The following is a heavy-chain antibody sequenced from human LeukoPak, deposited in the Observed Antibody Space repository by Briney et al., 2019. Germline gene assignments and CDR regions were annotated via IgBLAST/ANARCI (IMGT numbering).Heavy chain of an antibody. D-gene: IGHD3-10*01. CDR3: AKDALARGVIPSYYFDY. CDR2: ISYDGSNK. J-gene: IGHJ4*02. CDR1: GFTFSSYA. V-gene: IGHV3-30-3*01. Sequence: GGSLRLSCAASGFTFSSYAMHWVRQAPGKGLEWVAVISYDGSNKYHADSVKGRFTISRDNSKNTLYLQMNSLRAEDTAVYYCAKDALARGVIPSYYFDYWGQGTLVTVSS.